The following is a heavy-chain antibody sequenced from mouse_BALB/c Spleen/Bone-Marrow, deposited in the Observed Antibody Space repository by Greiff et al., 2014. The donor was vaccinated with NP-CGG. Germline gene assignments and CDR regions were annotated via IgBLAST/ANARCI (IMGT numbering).Heavy chain of an antibody. V-gene: IGHV2-4-1*01. D-gene: IGHD2-4*01. CDR3: ARNKNDHDGTLAY. Sequence: QVQLKQSGPGLVQPSQSLSITCTVSGFSLTSYGVHWVRQSPGKGLEWLGVIWSGGSTDYNAAFISRLSISKDNSKSQVFFKMNSLQADDTAIYYCARNKNDHDGTLAYWGQGTLVTVSA. J-gene: IGHJ3*01. CDR2: IWSGGST. CDR1: GFSLTSYG.